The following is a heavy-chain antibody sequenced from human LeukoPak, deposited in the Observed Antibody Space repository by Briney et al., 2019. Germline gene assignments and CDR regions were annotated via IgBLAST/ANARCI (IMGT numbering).Heavy chain of an antibody. J-gene: IGHJ4*02. V-gene: IGHV1-69*13. CDR2: IIPIFGTA. D-gene: IGHD6-25*01. CDR1: GGTFSSYA. Sequence: SVKVSCKASGGTFSSYAISWVRQAPGQGLEWMGGIIPIFGTANYAQKFQGRVTITADESTSTAYMELSSLRSEDTAVYYCAREAAGEYYFDYWGQGTLATVSS. CDR3: AREAAGEYYFDY.